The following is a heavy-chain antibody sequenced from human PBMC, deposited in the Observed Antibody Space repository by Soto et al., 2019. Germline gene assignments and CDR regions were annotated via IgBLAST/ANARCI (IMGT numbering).Heavy chain of an antibody. CDR2: ISYDGSNK. CDR1: GFTFSSYG. D-gene: IGHD1-26*01. V-gene: IGHV3-30*18. CDR3: AKVRLTEKGEFDY. J-gene: IGHJ4*02. Sequence: PGGSLRLSCAASGFTFSSYGMHWVRQAPGKGLEWVAVISYDGSNKYYADSVKGRFTISRDNSKNTLYLQMNSLRAEDTAVYYCAKVRLTEKGEFDYWGQGILVTVSS.